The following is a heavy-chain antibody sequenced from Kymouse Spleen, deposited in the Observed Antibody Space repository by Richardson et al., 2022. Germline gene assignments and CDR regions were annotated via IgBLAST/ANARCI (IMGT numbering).Heavy chain of an antibody. CDR3: ARGRITMVRGVIPYFDY. CDR1: GFTFSSYW. Sequence: EVQLVESGGGLVQPGGSLRLSCAASGFTFSSYWMSWVRQAPGKGLEWVANIKQDGSEKYYVDSVKGRFTISRDNAKNSLYLQMNSLRAEDTAVYYCARGRITMVRGVIPYFDYWGQGTLVTVSS. V-gene: IGHV3-7*01. J-gene: IGHJ4*02. CDR2: IKQDGSEK. D-gene: IGHD3-10*01.